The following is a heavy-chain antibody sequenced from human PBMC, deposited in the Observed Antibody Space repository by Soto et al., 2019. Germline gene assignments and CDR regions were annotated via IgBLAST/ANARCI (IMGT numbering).Heavy chain of an antibody. CDR3: ARGTVVFTSTRYYVPWLDR. Sequence: SETLSLTCTFSGGSISNYYWSWIRQPPGKGLEGIGCIYYSGSTNYNPSLKSRVTISVDTSKNQFSLKLSSVTAADTAVYYFARGTVVFTSTRYYVPWLDRWSEGHLLTV. V-gene: IGHV4-59*03. CDR2: IYYSGST. D-gene: IGHD3-10*02. J-gene: IGHJ5*02. CDR1: GGSISNYY.